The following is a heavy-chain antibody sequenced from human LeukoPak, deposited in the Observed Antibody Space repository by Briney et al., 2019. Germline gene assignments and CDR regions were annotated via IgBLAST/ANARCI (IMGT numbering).Heavy chain of an antibody. CDR2: INHSGST. CDR3: ARASSGAGTFYYYGMDV. D-gene: IGHD6-19*01. Sequence: PSETLSLTCAVYGGSFSGYYWSWIRQPPGKGLEWIGEINHSGSTNYNPSLKSRVTISVDTSKNQFSLKLSSVTAADTAVYYCARASSGAGTFYYYGMDVWGQGTTVTVSS. J-gene: IGHJ6*02. CDR1: GGSFSGYY. V-gene: IGHV4-34*01.